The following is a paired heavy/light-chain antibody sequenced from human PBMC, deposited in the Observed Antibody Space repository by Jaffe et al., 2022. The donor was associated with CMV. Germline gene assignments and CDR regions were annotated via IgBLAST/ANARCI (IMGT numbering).Light chain of an antibody. Sequence: DIVMTQSPDSLAVSLGERATINCKSSQSVLYSSNNKNDLAWYQQKPGQPPRLLIYWASTRESGVPDRFSGSGSGTDFTLTISGLQAEDVAVYYCQQSYTTPHTFGQGTKVEIK. CDR3: QQSYTTPHT. CDR1: QSVLYSSNNKND. J-gene: IGKJ2*01. V-gene: IGKV4-1*01. CDR2: WAS.
Heavy chain of an antibody. D-gene: IGHD6-13*01. V-gene: IGHV1-46*01. CDR1: GYTFTSNY. CDR2: INPSVGST. Sequence: QVQLVQSGAEVKKPGASVKVSCKASGYTFTSNYMHWVRQAPGQGLEWMGIINPSVGSTSYAQKFQGRVTLTSDTSASTVSMDLSSLTSEDTAVYYCGRARGSSWFEAADFWGPGTLVTVSS. J-gene: IGHJ4*02. CDR3: GRARGSSWFEAADF.